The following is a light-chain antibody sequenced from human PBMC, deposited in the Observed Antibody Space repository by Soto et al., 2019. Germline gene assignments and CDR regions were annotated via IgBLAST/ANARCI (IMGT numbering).Light chain of an antibody. CDR2: AAS. J-gene: IGKJ2*01. CDR1: QSISSTY. V-gene: IGKV3-20*01. CDR3: QQYFGSRYT. Sequence: SVLTQSPGTLSLSPGEGATLSCRTSQSISSTYLAWYQQRPGQAPRLLIYAASSRATGIPDRFSGSGSGTDFTLTISRLQPEDFAVYYCQQYFGSRYTFGQGTKLEIK.